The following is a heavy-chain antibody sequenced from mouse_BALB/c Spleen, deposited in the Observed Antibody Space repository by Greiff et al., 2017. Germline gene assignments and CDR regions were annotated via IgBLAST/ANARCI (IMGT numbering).Heavy chain of an antibody. CDR2: ISSGGST. CDR3: ARDYYGSRAMDY. V-gene: IGHV5-6-5*01. CDR1: GFTFSSYA. J-gene: IGHJ4*01. D-gene: IGHD1-1*01. Sequence: EVKVVESGGGLVKPGGSLKLSCAASGFTFSSYAMSWVRQTPEKRLEWVASISSGGSTYYPDSVKGRFTISRDNARNILYLQMSSLRSEDTAMYYCARDYYGSRAMDYWGQGTSVTVSS.